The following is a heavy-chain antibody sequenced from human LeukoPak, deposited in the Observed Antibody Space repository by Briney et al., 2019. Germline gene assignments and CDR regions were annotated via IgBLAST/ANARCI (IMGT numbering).Heavy chain of an antibody. J-gene: IGHJ4*02. V-gene: IGHV3-15*01. CDR3: ITFSMIVVVITT. D-gene: IGHD3-22*01. CDR1: GFTFSNAW. Sequence: GGSLRLSCAASGFTFSNAWMSWVRQAPGKGLEWVGRIKSKTEGGTKDYVAPVKDRFTISRDDSKNTLYLQMSSLKTEDAAVYYCITFSMIVVVITTWGQGTLVTVSS. CDR2: IKSKTEGGTK.